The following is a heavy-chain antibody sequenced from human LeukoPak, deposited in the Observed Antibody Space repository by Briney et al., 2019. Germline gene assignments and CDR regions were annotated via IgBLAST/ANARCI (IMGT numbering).Heavy chain of an antibody. CDR2: IYHSGRT. V-gene: IGHV4-38-2*01. CDR1: GYSISSGYY. D-gene: IGHD3-10*01. Sequence: SETLSLTCVVSGYSISSGYYWGWIRQPPGKGLEWIGSIYHSGRTYYNPSLMGRVTLSVDTSKNQFSLRLSSVTAADTAVYYCARSQGNEGMGYWGQGTMVTVSS. CDR3: ARSQGNEGMGY. J-gene: IGHJ4*02.